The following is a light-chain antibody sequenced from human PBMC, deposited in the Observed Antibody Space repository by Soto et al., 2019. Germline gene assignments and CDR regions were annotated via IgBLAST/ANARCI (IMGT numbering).Light chain of an antibody. CDR3: QQYNDWPLT. CDR1: QSVNTN. CDR2: GAF. V-gene: IGKV3-15*01. Sequence: EIVMTQSPATLSVSPGERATFSCRASQSVNTNLAWYQQKPGQAPSLLIYGAFTRATGIPARFSGTGSGTEFTLTISSLQSEDFALYYCQQYNDWPLTFGQGTKV. J-gene: IGKJ1*01.